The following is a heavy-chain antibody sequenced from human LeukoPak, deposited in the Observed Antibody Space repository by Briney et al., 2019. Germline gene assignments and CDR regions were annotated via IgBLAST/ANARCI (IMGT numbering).Heavy chain of an antibody. CDR1: GGSISSYY. CDR3: ARDYGLGLRGAFDI. J-gene: IGHJ3*02. CDR2: IYTSGST. V-gene: IGHV4-4*07. D-gene: IGHD6-19*01. Sequence: SETLSLTCTVSGGSISSYYWSWIRQPAGKGLEWIGRIYTSGSTNYNPSLKSRVTMSVDTSKNQFSLKLSSVTAADTAVYYCARDYGLGLRGAFDIWGQGTTVTVSS.